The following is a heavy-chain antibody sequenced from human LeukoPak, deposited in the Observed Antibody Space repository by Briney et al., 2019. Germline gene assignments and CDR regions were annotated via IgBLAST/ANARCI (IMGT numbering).Heavy chain of an antibody. CDR2: IYPGDSDA. CDR1: GYIFTSYW. J-gene: IGHJ3*02. CDR3: ARQPRLMGHDAFDI. V-gene: IGHV5-51*01. Sequence: GESLKISCKGSGYIFTSYWIGWVRQMPGKGLEWMGIIYPGDSDATYSPSFQGQVTMSADKSLTTAYLQWSSLRASDTAMYYCARQPRLMGHDAFDIWGQGTMVTVSS.